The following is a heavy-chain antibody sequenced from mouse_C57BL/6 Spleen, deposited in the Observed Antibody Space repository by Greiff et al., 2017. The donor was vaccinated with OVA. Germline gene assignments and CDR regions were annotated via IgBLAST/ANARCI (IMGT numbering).Heavy chain of an antibody. J-gene: IGHJ2*01. CDR1: GYSFTGYY. CDR2: INPSTGGT. V-gene: IGHV1-43*01. CDR3: ARDYYGNYDYFDY. Sequence: DVQLQESGPELVKPGASVKISCKASGYSFTGYYMHWVKQSSEKSLEWIGEINPSTGGTSYNQKFKGKATLTVDKSSSTAYMQLKSLTSEDSAVYYCARDYYGNYDYFDYWGQGTTLTVSS. D-gene: IGHD2-1*01.